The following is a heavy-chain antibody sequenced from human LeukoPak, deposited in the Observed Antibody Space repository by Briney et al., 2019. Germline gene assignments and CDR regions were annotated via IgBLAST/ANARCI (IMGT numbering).Heavy chain of an antibody. CDR2: IYHSGST. CDR3: ARGGIAAAFYWYFDL. CDR1: GGSISSGGYY. D-gene: IGHD6-13*01. V-gene: IGHV4-30-2*01. J-gene: IGHJ2*01. Sequence: SETLSLTCTVSGGSISSGGYYWSWIRQPPGKGLEWIGYIYHSGSTYYNPSLKGRVTISVDRSKNQFSLKLSSVTAADTAVYYCARGGIAAAFYWYFDLWGRGTLVTVSS.